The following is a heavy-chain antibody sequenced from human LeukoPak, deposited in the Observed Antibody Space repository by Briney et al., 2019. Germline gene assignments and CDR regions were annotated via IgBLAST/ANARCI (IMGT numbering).Heavy chain of an antibody. Sequence: PGGSLRPSCAASGFTVSSNYMSWVRQAPGKGLEWVSVIYSGGSTYYADSVKGRFTISRDNSKNTLYLQMNSLRAEDTAVYYCVNYDSSGYYGFDYWGQGTLVTVSS. CDR1: GFTVSSNY. V-gene: IGHV3-53*01. CDR3: VNYDSSGYYGFDY. CDR2: IYSGGST. J-gene: IGHJ4*02. D-gene: IGHD3-22*01.